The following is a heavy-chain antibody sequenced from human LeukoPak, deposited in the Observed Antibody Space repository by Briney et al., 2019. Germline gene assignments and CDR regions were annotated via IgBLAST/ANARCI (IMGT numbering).Heavy chain of an antibody. V-gene: IGHV1-8*01. D-gene: IGHD6-6*01. J-gene: IGHJ4*02. CDR2: MNPNSGNT. Sequence: GASVKVSCKASGYTFTSYDINWVRQATGQGLEWMGWMNPNSGNTGYAQKFQGGVTMTRNTSISTAYMELSSLRSEDTAVYYCARLDSSSSGRGFDYWGQGTLVTVSS. CDR3: ARLDSSSSGRGFDY. CDR1: GYTFTSYD.